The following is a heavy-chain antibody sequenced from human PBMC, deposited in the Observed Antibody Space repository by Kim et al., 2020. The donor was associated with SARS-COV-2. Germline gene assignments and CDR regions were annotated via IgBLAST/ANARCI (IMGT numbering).Heavy chain of an antibody. J-gene: IGHJ3*02. D-gene: IGHD3-10*01. Sequence: GRSLRLSCTASGFTFGDYAMSWFRQAPGKGLEWVGFIRSKAYGGTTEYAASVKGRFTISRDDSKSIAYLQMNSLKTEDTAVYYCTRYGFGELFGAFDIWGQGTMVTVSS. CDR3: TRYGFGELFGAFDI. CDR1: GFTFGDYA. CDR2: IRSKAYGGTT. V-gene: IGHV3-49*03.